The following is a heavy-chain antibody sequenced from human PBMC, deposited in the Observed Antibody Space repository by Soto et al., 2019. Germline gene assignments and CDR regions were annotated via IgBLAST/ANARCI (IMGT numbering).Heavy chain of an antibody. CDR3: ARDVGWFNDAFDI. CDR2: IWYDGSNK. J-gene: IGHJ3*02. D-gene: IGHD3-10*01. V-gene: IGHV3-33*01. Sequence: QVQLVESGGGVVQPGRSLRLSCAASGFTFSSYGMHWVRQAPGKGLEWVAVIWYDGSNKYYADSVKGRFTISRDNSKNTLYLQMNSLRAEDTAVCYCARDVGWFNDAFDIWGQGTMVTVSS. CDR1: GFTFSSYG.